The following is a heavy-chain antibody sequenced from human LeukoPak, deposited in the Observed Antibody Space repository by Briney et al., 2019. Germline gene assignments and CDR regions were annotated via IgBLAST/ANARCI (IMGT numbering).Heavy chain of an antibody. Sequence: GGSLRLSCAASGFTFSSYAMHWVRQAPGKGLEWVAVISYDGSNKYYADSVKGRFTISRDNAKNSLYLQMNSLRAEDTAVYYCGRGHWGLDYWGQGALVTVSS. CDR1: GFTFSSYA. D-gene: IGHD7-27*01. CDR3: GRGHWGLDY. CDR2: ISYDGSNK. V-gene: IGHV3-30*04. J-gene: IGHJ4*02.